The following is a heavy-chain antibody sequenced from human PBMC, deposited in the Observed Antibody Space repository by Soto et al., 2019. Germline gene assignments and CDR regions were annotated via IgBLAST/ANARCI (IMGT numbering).Heavy chain of an antibody. V-gene: IGHV3-23*01. J-gene: IGHJ5*02. CDR1: GFTFSSYA. D-gene: IGHD6-19*01. CDR3: AKDLTGYSSGWYSRWFDP. CDR2: ISGSGGST. Sequence: EVQLLESGGGLVQPGGSLRLSCAASGFTFSSYAMSWVHQAPGKGLEWVSAISGSGGSTYYADSVKGRFTISRDNSKNTLYLQMNSLRAEDTAVYYCAKDLTGYSSGWYSRWFDPWGQGTLVTVSS.